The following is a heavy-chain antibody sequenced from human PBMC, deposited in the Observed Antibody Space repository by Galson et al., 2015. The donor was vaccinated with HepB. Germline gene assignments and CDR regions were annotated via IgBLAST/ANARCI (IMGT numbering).Heavy chain of an antibody. CDR3: ARGGNYDILTGYYEPGVPTAYDY. J-gene: IGHJ4*02. V-gene: IGHV1-18*04. Sequence: SVKVSCKASGYTFTGYGISWVRQAPGQGLEWMGWISAYNGNTNYAQKLQGRVTMTTDTSTSTAYMELRSLRSDDTAVYYCARGGNYDILTGYYEPGVPTAYDYWGQGTLVTVSS. CDR1: GYTFTGYG. CDR2: ISAYNGNT. D-gene: IGHD3-9*01.